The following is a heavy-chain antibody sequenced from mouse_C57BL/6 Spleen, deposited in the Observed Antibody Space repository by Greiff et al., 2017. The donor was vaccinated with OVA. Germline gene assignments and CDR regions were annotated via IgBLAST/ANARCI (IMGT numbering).Heavy chain of an antibody. D-gene: IGHD2-4*01. V-gene: IGHV1-81*01. CDR1: GYTFTSYG. CDR3: ARKGNYESMDY. Sequence: VKLQQSGAELARPGASVKLSCKASGYTFTSYGISWVKQRTGQGLEWIGEIYPRSGNTYYNEKFKGKATLTADKSSSTAYMELRSLTSEDSAVYFCARKGNYESMDYWGQGTSVTVSS. J-gene: IGHJ4*01. CDR2: IYPRSGNT.